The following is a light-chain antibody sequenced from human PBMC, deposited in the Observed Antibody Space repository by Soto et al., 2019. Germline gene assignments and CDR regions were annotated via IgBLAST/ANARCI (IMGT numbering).Light chain of an antibody. J-gene: IGLJ1*01. Sequence: QSALTQPASLSGSPGQSITISCTGTSSDVGAYDYVSWYQQHPGKVPKLMIYAVSNRPSGVSTRFSGSKSGNTASLTISGLQAEDEADYYCSSYTSSSTRVFGTGTKVTVL. CDR1: SSDVGAYDY. V-gene: IGLV2-14*01. CDR2: AVS. CDR3: SSYTSSSTRV.